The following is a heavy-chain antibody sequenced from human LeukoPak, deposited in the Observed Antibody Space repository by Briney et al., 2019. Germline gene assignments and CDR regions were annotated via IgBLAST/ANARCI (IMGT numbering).Heavy chain of an antibody. CDR2: INPNSGGT. CDR1: GYTFTGYY. CDR3: ARDSGYQLLYCWFDP. D-gene: IGHD2-2*02. V-gene: IGHV1-2*02. J-gene: IGHJ5*02. Sequence: ASVKVSCKASGYTFTGYYMHWVRQAPGQGLEWMAWINPNSGGTNYAQKFQGRVTMTRDTSISTAYMELSRLRSDDTAVYYCARDSGYQLLYCWFDPWGQGTLVTVSP.